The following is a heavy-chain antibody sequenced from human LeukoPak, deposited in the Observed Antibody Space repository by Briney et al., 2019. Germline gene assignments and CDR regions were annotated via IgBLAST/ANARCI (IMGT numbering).Heavy chain of an antibody. J-gene: IGHJ4*02. CDR3: AKNRATGMAFYDY. V-gene: IGHV3-23*01. Sequence: GGSLRLSCAASGFTFSSYAMTWVRQAPGKGLQWLSAISGDGIYTYYSDSVKGRFTSSRDNSKSTLYLQMSNLRAEDTAVYYCAKNRATGMAFYDYWGQGIQVTVSS. CDR2: ISGDGIYT. CDR1: GFTFSSYA. D-gene: IGHD5-24*01.